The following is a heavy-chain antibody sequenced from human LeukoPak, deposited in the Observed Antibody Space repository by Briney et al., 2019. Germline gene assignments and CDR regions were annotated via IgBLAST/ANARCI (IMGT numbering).Heavy chain of an antibody. V-gene: IGHV1-69*13. CDR1: GGTFSSYA. D-gene: IGHD2-2*01. CDR3: ARGDLYCSSTSCYAAYYYYMDV. J-gene: IGHJ6*03. CDR2: IIPIFGTA. Sequence: ASVKVSCKASGGTFSSYAISWVRQAPGQGLEWMGGIIPIFGTANYAQKFQGRVTITADESTSTAYMELSSLRSEDTAVYYCARGDLYCSSTSCYAAYYYYMDVWGKGTTVTVSS.